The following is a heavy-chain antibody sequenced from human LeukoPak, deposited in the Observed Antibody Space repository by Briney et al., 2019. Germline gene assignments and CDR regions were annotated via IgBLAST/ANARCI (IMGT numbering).Heavy chain of an antibody. Sequence: GGSLRLSCSMSGFTLSHYAMSWVRQAPGKGLEWVSTIGGGGGSTDYTDSVKGRFTISRDNSKNTLYLQMNSLRAEDTAVYYCAKGDGYANFDYWGQGTLVTVSS. CDR3: AKGDGYANFDY. CDR2: IGGGGGST. D-gene: IGHD5-24*01. V-gene: IGHV3-23*01. J-gene: IGHJ4*02. CDR1: GFTLSHYA.